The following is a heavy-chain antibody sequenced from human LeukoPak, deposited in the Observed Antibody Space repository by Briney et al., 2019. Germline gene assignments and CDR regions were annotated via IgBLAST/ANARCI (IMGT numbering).Heavy chain of an antibody. V-gene: IGHV1-69*01. D-gene: IGHD6-25*01. Sequence: SVKVSCKASGGTFSSYAISWVRQAPGQGLEWMGGIIPIFGTANYAQKFQGRVTITADESTSTAYMELSSLRPEDTAVYYCAKDSDIRSAKYYFGHWGQGTLVTVSS. J-gene: IGHJ4*02. CDR1: GGTFSSYA. CDR3: AKDSDIRSAKYYFGH. CDR2: IIPIFGTA.